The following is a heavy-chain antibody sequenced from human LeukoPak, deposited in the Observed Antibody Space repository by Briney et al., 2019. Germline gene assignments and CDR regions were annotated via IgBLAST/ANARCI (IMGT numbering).Heavy chain of an antibody. CDR2: INHSGST. V-gene: IGHV4-34*01. CDR3: ASLGSSPPGY. J-gene: IGHJ4*02. Sequence: SETLSLTCAVYGGSFSGYYWSWIRQPPGKGLEWIGEINHSGSTNYNPSLKSRVTISVDTSKNQFSLKLSSVTAADTAVYYCASLGSSPPGYWGQGTLVTVSS. D-gene: IGHD6-6*01. CDR1: GGSFSGYY.